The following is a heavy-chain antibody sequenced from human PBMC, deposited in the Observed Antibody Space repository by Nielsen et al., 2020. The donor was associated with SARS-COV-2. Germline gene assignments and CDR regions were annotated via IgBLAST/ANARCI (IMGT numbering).Heavy chain of an antibody. D-gene: IGHD2-2*01. CDR2: ISGSGGST. J-gene: IGHJ6*02. V-gene: IGHV3-23*01. CDR3: AKAFVQLHYYYYGMDV. Sequence: GESLNISCAASGFTFSSYAMSWVRQAPGKGLEWVSAISGSGGSTYYADPVKGRFTISRDNSKNTLYLQMNSLRAEDTAVYYCAKAFVQLHYYYYGMDVWGQGTTVTVSS. CDR1: GFTFSSYA.